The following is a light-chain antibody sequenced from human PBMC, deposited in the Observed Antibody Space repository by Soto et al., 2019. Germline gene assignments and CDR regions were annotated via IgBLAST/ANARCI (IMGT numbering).Light chain of an antibody. CDR2: DVS. J-gene: IGLJ2*01. CDR1: GSDVGGYNY. CDR3: SSYTSASTPLV. V-gene: IGLV2-14*01. Sequence: QPASVSGSPGQSITISCTGTGSDVGGYNYVSWYQQHPGKAPKVMIYDVSNRPSGVSNRFSGSKSGNTASLTISGLQAEDEADYYCSSYTSASTPLVFGGGTKVTVL.